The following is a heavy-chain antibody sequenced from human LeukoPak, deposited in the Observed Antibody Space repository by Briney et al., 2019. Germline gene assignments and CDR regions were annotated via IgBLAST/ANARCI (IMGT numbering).Heavy chain of an antibody. CDR2: INPSGGST. V-gene: IGHV1-46*01. CDR3: ARSEKQWLAPHNITYYYYYGMDV. CDR1: GYTFTSYY. Sequence: GASVKVSCKASGYTFTSYYMHWVRQAPGQGLEWMGIINPSGGSTGYAQKFQGRVTMTRDTSTSTVYMELSSLRSEDTAVYYCARSEKQWLAPHNITYYYYYGMDVWGQGTTVTVSS. D-gene: IGHD6-19*01. J-gene: IGHJ6*02.